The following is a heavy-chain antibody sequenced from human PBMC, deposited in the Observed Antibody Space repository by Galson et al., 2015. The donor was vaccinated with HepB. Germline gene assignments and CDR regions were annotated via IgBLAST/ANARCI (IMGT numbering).Heavy chain of an antibody. CDR2: INGDGSST. D-gene: IGHD3/OR15-3a*01. Sequence: SLRLSYAASGLTFSTSWVHWVRQAPGKGLVWVSRINGDGSSTSYADSVKGRFTISRDNAKNTLYLQMNSLRVEDTAAYYCARGGPLGTYYFDYWGQGILVTVSS. J-gene: IGHJ4*02. CDR3: ARGGPLGTYYFDY. V-gene: IGHV3-74*01. CDR1: GLTFSTSW.